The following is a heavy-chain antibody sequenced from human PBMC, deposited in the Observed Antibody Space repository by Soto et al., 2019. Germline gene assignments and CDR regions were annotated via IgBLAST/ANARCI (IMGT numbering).Heavy chain of an antibody. V-gene: IGHV4-31*03. J-gene: IGHJ3*02. Sequence: SEALSLTCTVSGGSISSGGYYWSWIRQHPGKGLEWIGYIYYSGSTYYNPSLKSRVTISVDTSKNQFSLKLSSVTAADTAVYYCAGGDYSDSSGSHDAFDIWGQGTMVTVS. D-gene: IGHD3-22*01. CDR2: IYYSGST. CDR1: GGSISSGGYY. CDR3: AGGDYSDSSGSHDAFDI.